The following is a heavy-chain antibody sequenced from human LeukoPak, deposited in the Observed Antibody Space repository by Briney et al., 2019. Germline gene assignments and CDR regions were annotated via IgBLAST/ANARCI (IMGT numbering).Heavy chain of an antibody. CDR2: IYYSGST. CDR3: TRGTSPYYGDKRVGYYFDY. V-gene: IGHV4-59*01. D-gene: IGHD4-17*01. J-gene: IGHJ4*02. Sequence: PPETLSLTCTVSGGSITSYYWSWIRQPPGKGLEWIGYIYYSGSTNYNPSLKSRVTISVHTSKNQFSLKLSSVTAADTAVYYCTRGTSPYYGDKRVGYYFDYWGQGTLVTVSS. CDR1: GGSITSYY.